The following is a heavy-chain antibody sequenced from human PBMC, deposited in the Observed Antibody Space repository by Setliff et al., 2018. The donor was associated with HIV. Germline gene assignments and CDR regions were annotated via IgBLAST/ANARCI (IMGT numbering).Heavy chain of an antibody. V-gene: IGHV3-21*01. CDR2: INSGSNYI. CDR3: ARGLSGGYCSGGSCYPFDL. D-gene: IGHD2-15*01. CDR1: GFSFVSHS. Sequence: GESLRLSCAASGFSFVSHSMHWVRQAPGKGLEWIASINSGSNYIYYIDSVKGRFTISRDNAKKSLYLQMSSLRAEDAAVYYCARGLSGGYCSGGSCYPFDLWGHGTQVTVSS. J-gene: IGHJ4*01.